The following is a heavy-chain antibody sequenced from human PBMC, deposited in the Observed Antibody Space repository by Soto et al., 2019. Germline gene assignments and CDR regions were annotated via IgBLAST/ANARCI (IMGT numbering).Heavy chain of an antibody. CDR2: VSHSGNT. D-gene: IGHD7-27*01. CDR1: GGSFTGHF. CDR3: ARAKFESTGWHQFDI. V-gene: IGHV4-34*01. J-gene: IGHJ4*02. Sequence: KSSETLSLTCTVSGGSFTGHFWSWVRQPPGKGLEWIGEVSHSGNTKYYPSLRSRVTLSVDSPKNQISLALTSVTAADTAVYYCARAKFESTGWHQFDIWGQGTLVTVSS.